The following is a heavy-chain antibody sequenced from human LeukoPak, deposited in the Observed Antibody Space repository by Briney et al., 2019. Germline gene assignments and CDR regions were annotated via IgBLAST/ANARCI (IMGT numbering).Heavy chain of an antibody. Sequence: GGSLRLSCAASGFTFSSYSMNWVRQAPGKGLEWVSGISGSGGSTYYADSVKGRFTISRDKSKNTLYLQTNSLRAEDTAVYYCAVCRNWPTFDCWGQGTLVTVSS. J-gene: IGHJ4*02. D-gene: IGHD1-20*01. CDR2: ISGSGGST. CDR3: AVCRNWPTFDC. V-gene: IGHV3-23*01. CDR1: GFTFSSYS.